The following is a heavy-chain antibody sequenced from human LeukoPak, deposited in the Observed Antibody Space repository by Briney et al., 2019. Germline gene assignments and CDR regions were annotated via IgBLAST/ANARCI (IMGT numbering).Heavy chain of an antibody. CDR2: ISAYNGNT. J-gene: IGHJ5*02. CDR3: ARRRVGATLNWFDP. CDR1: GYTFTSYG. D-gene: IGHD1-26*01. V-gene: IGHV1-18*01. Sequence: ASVKASCKASGYTFTSYGISWVRQAPGQGLEWMGWISAYNGNTNYAQKLQGRVTMTTDTSTSTAYMELRSLRSDDTAVYYCARRRVGATLNWFDPWGQGTLVTVSS.